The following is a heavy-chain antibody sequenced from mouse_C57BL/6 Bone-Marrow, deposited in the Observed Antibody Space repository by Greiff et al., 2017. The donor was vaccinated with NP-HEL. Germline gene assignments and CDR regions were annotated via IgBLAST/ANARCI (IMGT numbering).Heavy chain of an antibody. V-gene: IGHV5-15*04. J-gene: IGHJ2*01. Sequence: EVMLVESGGGLVQPGGSLKLSCAASGFTFSDYGMAWVRQAPRKGPEWVAFISNLAYSIYYADTVTGRFTISRENAKNTLYLEMSSLRSEDTAMYYCARHGYGSNFDYWGQGTTLTVSS. D-gene: IGHD1-1*01. CDR3: ARHGYGSNFDY. CDR2: ISNLAYSI. CDR1: GFTFSDYG.